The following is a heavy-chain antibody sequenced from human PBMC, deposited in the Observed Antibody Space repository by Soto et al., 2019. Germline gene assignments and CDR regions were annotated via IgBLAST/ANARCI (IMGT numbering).Heavy chain of an antibody. V-gene: IGHV4-30-4*01. CDR3: AREPYDITGNRTAS. D-gene: IGHD3-22*01. Sequence: SETLSLTCTVSGGSISGDYYWNWIRQAPGKGLEWIGYVYHAGSTYHNPSLKSRGSISVDTSNNQFSLKLSSVTAADTAVYFCAREPYDITGNRTASWGKGIPVTVSS. J-gene: IGHJ4*02. CDR2: VYHAGST. CDR1: GGSISGDYY.